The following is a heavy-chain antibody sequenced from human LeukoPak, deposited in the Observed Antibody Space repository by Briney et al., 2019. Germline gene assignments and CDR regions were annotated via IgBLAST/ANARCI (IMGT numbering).Heavy chain of an antibody. Sequence: GGSLRLSCAASGFTFSSYWMSWVRQAPGKGLEWVANIKQDGSEKYYVDSVKGRFTISRDNAKNSLYLQMNSLRAEDTAVYYSARAQWLVLHYFDYWGQGTLVTVSS. CDR2: IKQDGSEK. CDR1: GFTFSSYW. CDR3: ARAQWLVLHYFDY. D-gene: IGHD6-19*01. V-gene: IGHV3-7*01. J-gene: IGHJ4*02.